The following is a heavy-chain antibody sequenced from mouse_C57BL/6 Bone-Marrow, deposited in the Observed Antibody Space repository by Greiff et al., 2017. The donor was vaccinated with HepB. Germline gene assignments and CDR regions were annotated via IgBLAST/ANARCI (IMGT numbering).Heavy chain of an antibody. J-gene: IGHJ3*01. CDR3: ERACEELAY. Sequence: EVQLQQSGPELVKPGASVKISCKASGYTFTDYYMNWVKQSHGKSLEWIGDINPNNGGTSYNQKFKGKATLTVDKSSSTAYMEIRSLTEEDSAVEYCERACEELAYWGQGKLGTVSA. CDR2: INPNNGGT. V-gene: IGHV1-26*01. CDR1: GYTFTDYY.